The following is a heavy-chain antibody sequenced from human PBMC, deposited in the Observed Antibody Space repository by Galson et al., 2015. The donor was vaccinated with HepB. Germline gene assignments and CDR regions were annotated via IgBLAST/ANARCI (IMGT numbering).Heavy chain of an antibody. D-gene: IGHD6-19*01. J-gene: IGHJ4*02. Sequence: SLRLSCAASGFTFSSYGMHWVRQAPGKGLEWVAVISYDGSNKYYADSVKGRFTISRDNSKNTLYLQMNSLRAEDTAVYYCASLAVAAVIDYWGQGTLVTVSS. CDR3: ASLAVAAVIDY. CDR1: GFTFSSYG. CDR2: ISYDGSNK. V-gene: IGHV3-30*03.